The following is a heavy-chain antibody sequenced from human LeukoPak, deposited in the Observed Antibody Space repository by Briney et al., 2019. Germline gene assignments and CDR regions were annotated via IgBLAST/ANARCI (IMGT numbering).Heavy chain of an antibody. V-gene: IGHV3-23*01. CDR1: GFTFSRYA. CDR3: ARENSSGWYEVAGGFDY. CDR2: ISGSGGST. J-gene: IGHJ4*02. D-gene: IGHD6-19*01. Sequence: PGGSLRLSCAASGFTFSRYAMSWLRQAPGKGLEWVSAISGSGGSTYYADSVKGLFTISRDNSKNTLYLQMNSLRAEDTAVYYCARENSSGWYEVAGGFDYWGQGTLVTVSS.